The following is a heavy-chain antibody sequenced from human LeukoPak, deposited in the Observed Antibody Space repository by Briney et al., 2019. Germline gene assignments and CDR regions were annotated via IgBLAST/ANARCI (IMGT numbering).Heavy chain of an antibody. Sequence: GGSLRLSCAASGFTFSTYAMHWVRQAPGKGREWVAFIRYDGRDKNYADSVKGRFTISRDNSNNTVYLQMKSLRGEDTAVYFCAKLDYGDHLRDYWGQGTLVTVSS. D-gene: IGHD4-17*01. CDR1: GFTFSTYA. V-gene: IGHV3-30*02. CDR2: IRYDGRDK. J-gene: IGHJ4*02. CDR3: AKLDYGDHLRDY.